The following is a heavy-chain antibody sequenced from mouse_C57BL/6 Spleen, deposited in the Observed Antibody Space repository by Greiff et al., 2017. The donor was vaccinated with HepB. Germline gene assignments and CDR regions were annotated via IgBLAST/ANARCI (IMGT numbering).Heavy chain of an antibody. V-gene: IGHV1-18*01. CDR2: INPNNGGT. D-gene: IGHD2-5*01. CDR3: ARTPYYSNYAMDY. CDR1: GYTFTDYN. J-gene: IGHJ4*01. Sequence: EVKVVESGPELVKPGASVKIPCKASGYTFTDYNMDWVKQSHGKSLEWIGDINPNNGGTIYNQKFKGKATLTVDKSSSTAYMELRSLTSEDTAVYYCARTPYYSNYAMDYWGQGTSVTVSS.